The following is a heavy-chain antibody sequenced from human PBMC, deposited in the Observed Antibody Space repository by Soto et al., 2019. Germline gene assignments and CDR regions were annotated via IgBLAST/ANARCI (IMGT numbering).Heavy chain of an antibody. CDR2: INAGNGNT. Sequence: QVQLVQSGTEVKKPGASVEVSCKASGYSFTSYTIHWVRQAPGQRLEWMAWINAGNGNTKYSQKFHGRLTLTTDTSATTTYMELTSLRSEDTAVYYCARDPALDYWGQGTLVTVSS. CDR3: ARDPALDY. V-gene: IGHV1-3*01. CDR1: GYSFTSYT. J-gene: IGHJ4*02.